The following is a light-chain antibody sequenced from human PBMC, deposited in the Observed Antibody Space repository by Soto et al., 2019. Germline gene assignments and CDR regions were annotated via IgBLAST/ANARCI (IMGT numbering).Light chain of an antibody. CDR1: QSVSSY. J-gene: IGKJ4*01. Sequence: EIVLTQSPATLSLSPGERATLSCRASQSVSSYLAWYQQKPGQAPRLLIYDASNRATGIPARFSGSGFGTDFTLTISSLEPEDFAVYYCQQRSSWPLTFGGGTKVDIK. CDR2: DAS. V-gene: IGKV3-11*01. CDR3: QQRSSWPLT.